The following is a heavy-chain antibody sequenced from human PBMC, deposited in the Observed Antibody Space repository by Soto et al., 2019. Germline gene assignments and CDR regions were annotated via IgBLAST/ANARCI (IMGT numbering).Heavy chain of an antibody. J-gene: IGHJ4*02. CDR3: AISRYSSSWYYFDY. CDR2: ISGRGDNT. V-gene: IGHV3-23*01. CDR1: GFTFSSYA. Sequence: GGSLRLSCAASGFTFSSYAMSWVRQAPGKGLEWVSAISGRGDNTYYADSVKGRFTISRDNSKNTLYLQMNSLRAEGTAVYYCAISRYSSSWYYFDYWGQGTLVTVSS. D-gene: IGHD6-13*01.